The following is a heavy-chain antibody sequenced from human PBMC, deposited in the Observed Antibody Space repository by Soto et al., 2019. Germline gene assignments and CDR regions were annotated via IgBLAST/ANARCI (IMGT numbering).Heavy chain of an antibody. CDR1: GFTFSSYS. Sequence: WSLRLSCAASGFTFSSYSMNWVRQAPGKGLEWVSSISSSSSYIYYADSVKGRFTISRDNAKNSLYLQMNSLRAEDTAVYYCARDPSYDILTGSPGAFDIWGQGTMVTV. CDR3: ARDPSYDILTGSPGAFDI. J-gene: IGHJ3*02. V-gene: IGHV3-21*01. CDR2: ISSSSSYI. D-gene: IGHD3-9*01.